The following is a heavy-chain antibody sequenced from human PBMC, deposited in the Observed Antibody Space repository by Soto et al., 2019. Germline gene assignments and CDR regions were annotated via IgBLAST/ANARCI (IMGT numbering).Heavy chain of an antibody. J-gene: IGHJ4*02. D-gene: IGHD2-15*01. Sequence: GESLKISCKGSGYSFTSYWIGWVRQMPGKGLEWMGIIYPGDSDTRYSPSFQGQVTISADKSTSTAYLQWSSLKASDTAMYYCARLSSRGGYCGGGSCCPLEYWGQGTLVTVSS. V-gene: IGHV5-51*01. CDR3: ARLSSRGGYCGGGSCCPLEY. CDR2: IYPGDSDT. CDR1: GYSFTSYW.